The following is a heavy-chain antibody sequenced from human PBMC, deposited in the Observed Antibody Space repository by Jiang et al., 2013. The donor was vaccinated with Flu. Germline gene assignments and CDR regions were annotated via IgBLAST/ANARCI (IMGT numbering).Heavy chain of an antibody. CDR3: ARGAPLYIWNDALIYNWFDP. D-gene: IGHD1-1*01. CDR2: MNPNSGNT. V-gene: IGHV1-8*01. J-gene: IGHJ5*02. CDR1: GYTFTSYD. Sequence: VQLVESGAEVKKPGASVKVSCKASGYTFTSYDINWVRQATGQGLEWMGWMNPNSGNTGYAQKFQGRVTMTRNTSISTAYMELSSLRSEDTAVYYCARGAPLYIWNDALIYNWFDPWGQGTLVTGLL.